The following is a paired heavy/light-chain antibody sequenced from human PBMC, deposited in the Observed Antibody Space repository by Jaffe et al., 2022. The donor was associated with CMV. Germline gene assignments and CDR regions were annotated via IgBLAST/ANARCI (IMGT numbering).Heavy chain of an antibody. CDR3: ARRGSAQFNWFDP. CDR1: GGSISGSSYY. Sequence: QLQLQESGPGLVEPSETLSLTCTVSGGSISGSSYYWGWIRQPPGKGLEWIGSIYYSGTTYYNPSLQSRVSISVDTSKNQFSLKVTSVTAADTAVYYCARRGSAQFNWFDPWGQGTLVTVSS. CDR2: IYYSGTT. J-gene: IGHJ5*02. D-gene: IGHD3-10*01. V-gene: IGHV4-39*01.
Light chain of an antibody. J-gene: IGKJ5*01. Sequence: EIVMTQSPATLSVSPGERATLSCRASQSVSSNLAWYQQKPGQVPRLLIYGASTRATGIPARFSGSGSGTDFTLTISSLQSEDFAVYYCQQYNIWPLTFGQGTRLEIK. V-gene: IGKV3-15*01. CDR3: QQYNIWPLT. CDR1: QSVSSN. CDR2: GAS.